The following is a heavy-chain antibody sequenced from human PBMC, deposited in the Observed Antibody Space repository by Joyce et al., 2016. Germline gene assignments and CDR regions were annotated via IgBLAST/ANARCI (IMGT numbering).Heavy chain of an antibody. CDR3: ARVAHGSGSPSLGHFDY. D-gene: IGHD3-10*01. Sequence: QAQLVQSGAEVKKPGSSVKVSCKASGGTFSSYAINWVRQAPGQGLEWMGGIIPVFGTPNYAEKFQGRVKITADESTSTVYMELSSLRSDDTAFYYCARVAHGSGSPSLGHFDYWGQGTLVTVSS. J-gene: IGHJ4*02. CDR2: IIPVFGTP. V-gene: IGHV1-69*01. CDR1: GGTFSSYA.